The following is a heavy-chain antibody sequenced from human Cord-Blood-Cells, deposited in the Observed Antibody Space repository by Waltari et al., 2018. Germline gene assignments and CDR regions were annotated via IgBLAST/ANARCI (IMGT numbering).Heavy chain of an antibody. J-gene: IGHJ4*02. CDR3: ARDRLGYCSSTSCYYFDY. V-gene: IGHV1-69*01. CDR2: IIPIFGTA. D-gene: IGHD2-2*01. CDR1: GGTLSSYA. Sequence: QVQLVQSGAEVKKPGSSVKVSCKASGGTLSSYAICWVRQAAGQELEWMGGIIPIFGTANYAQKFQGRVTITADESTSTAYMELSSLRSEDTAVYYCARDRLGYCSSTSCYYFDYWGQGTLVTVSS.